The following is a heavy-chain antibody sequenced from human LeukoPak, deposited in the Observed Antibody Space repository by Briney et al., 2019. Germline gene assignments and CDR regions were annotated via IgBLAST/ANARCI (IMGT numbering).Heavy chain of an antibody. CDR3: ARESGYGDYLFDY. Sequence: GGSLRLSCAASAFTVSSNYMSWVRHAPWKGLLSLSVIYSGGSTYYADSVKGRFTISRDNSKNTLYLQMNSLRAEDTAVYYCARESGYGDYLFDYWGQGTLVTVSS. CDR2: IYSGGST. V-gene: IGHV3-53*01. J-gene: IGHJ4*02. CDR1: AFTVSSNY. D-gene: IGHD4-17*01.